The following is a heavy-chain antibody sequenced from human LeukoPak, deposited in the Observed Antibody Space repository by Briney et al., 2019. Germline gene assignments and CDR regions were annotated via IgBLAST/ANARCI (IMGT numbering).Heavy chain of an antibody. V-gene: IGHV3-21*01. D-gene: IGHD6-6*01. CDR2: ISSSSSYI. J-gene: IGHJ4*02. CDR1: GFTFSNYS. Sequence: PGGSLRLSCAASGFTFSNYSMNWVRQAPGKGLEWVSSISSSSSYIYYADSVEGRFTISRDDAKNSLYLQMSSLRAEDTAVYYCARGSFPGGGAARPPFDYWGQGTLVTVSS. CDR3: ARGSFPGGGAARPPFDY.